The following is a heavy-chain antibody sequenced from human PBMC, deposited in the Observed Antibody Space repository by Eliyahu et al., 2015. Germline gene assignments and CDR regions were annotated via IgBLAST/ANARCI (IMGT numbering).Heavy chain of an antibody. CDR1: GFTLSNYW. V-gene: IGHV3-74*01. CDR3: VRDGNAYNFDY. CDR2: VSHDGSGT. Sequence: EVQLVESGGGLVQPGGSLXLSCAVPGFTLSNYWMPWVRQVPGKGLVWGSRVSHDGSGTIYADSVKGRFTISRDNAKNTLYLQINSLRAEDTAVYYCVRDGNAYNFDYWGQGTLVTVSS. J-gene: IGHJ4*02. D-gene: IGHD5-24*01.